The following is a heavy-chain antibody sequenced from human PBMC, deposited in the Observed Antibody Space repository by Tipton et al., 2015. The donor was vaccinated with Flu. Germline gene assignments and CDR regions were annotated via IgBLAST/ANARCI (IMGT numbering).Heavy chain of an antibody. V-gene: IGHV4-39*01. D-gene: IGHD6-25*01. Sequence: TLSLTCFVSGGSITSTDYYWGWIRQPPGKGLEWVASIYYTGTTYYTPSLQSRVSISVDTSKNQFSLKLTSVTAADTAVYYCARSRLLRVFDYWGQGTLVAVSS. J-gene: IGHJ4*02. CDR3: ARSRLLRVFDY. CDR1: GGSITSTDYY. CDR2: IYYTGTT.